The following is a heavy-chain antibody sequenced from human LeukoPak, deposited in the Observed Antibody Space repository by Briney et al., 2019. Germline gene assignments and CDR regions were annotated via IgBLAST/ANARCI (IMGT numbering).Heavy chain of an antibody. Sequence: GGPLRLSCGASGFTFSSYAMSWVRQAPGKGLEWVSAISGSGGTTYYADSVKGRFTISRDNSKNTLYLQMNSLRVEDTAVYYCANPNSGSYVDWYHPWGQGVLVTVSS. CDR3: ANPNSGSYVDWYHP. J-gene: IGHJ5*02. CDR1: GFTFSSYA. V-gene: IGHV3-23*01. D-gene: IGHD1-26*01. CDR2: ISGSGGTT.